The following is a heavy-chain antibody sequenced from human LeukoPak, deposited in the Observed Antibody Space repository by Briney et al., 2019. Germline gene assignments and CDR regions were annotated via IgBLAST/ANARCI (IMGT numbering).Heavy chain of an antibody. J-gene: IGHJ4*02. Sequence: GGSLLLSCAASEFHFSTHAMTWVRPAPGKGLEWVSAISISGTKTYYADSVKGRVTISRDNSKNTLYLQKYSMRADDTAVYYCANEIRPNGYWGQGTLVTVSS. CDR3: ANEIRPNGY. CDR2: ISISGTKT. V-gene: IGHV3-23*01. CDR1: EFHFSTHA. D-gene: IGHD2-8*01.